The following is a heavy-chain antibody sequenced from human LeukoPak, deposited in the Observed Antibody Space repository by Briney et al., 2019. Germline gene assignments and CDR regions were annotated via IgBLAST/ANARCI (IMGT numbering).Heavy chain of an antibody. Sequence: PGGSLRLSCSASGFTFSSYAMHWVRQAPDKGLDWVAEISSDGNKEFYADSVKGRFIISRDNSKNTVFLQMNSLRGEDTAVYYCVRDFSGKWSLEYWGQGTLVTVSS. CDR3: VRDFSGKWSLEY. CDR1: GFTFSSYA. J-gene: IGHJ4*02. CDR2: ISSDGNKE. V-gene: IGHV3-30-3*01. D-gene: IGHD6-25*01.